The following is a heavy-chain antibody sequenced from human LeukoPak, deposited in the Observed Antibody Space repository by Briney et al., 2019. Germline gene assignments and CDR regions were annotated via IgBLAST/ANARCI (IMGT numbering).Heavy chain of an antibody. D-gene: IGHD3-9*01. V-gene: IGHV4-59*01. Sequence: SETLSLTCTVSSGSISSYYWSWIRQPPGKGLEWIGYIYYSGSTNYNPSLKRRVTISVDTSKNQFSLKLSSVTAADTAVYYCARSDILTGFDWGQGTLVTVSP. CDR1: SGSISSYY. J-gene: IGHJ4*02. CDR3: ARSDILTGFD. CDR2: IYYSGST.